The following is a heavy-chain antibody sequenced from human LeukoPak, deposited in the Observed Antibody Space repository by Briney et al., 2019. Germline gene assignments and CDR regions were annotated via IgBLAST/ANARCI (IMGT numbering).Heavy chain of an antibody. V-gene: IGHV1-69*04. J-gene: IGHJ4*02. CDR1: GGTFISYA. D-gene: IGHD5-18*01. CDR3: ARVGTAMVPDPFDY. Sequence: SVKVSCKASGGTFISYAISWVRQAPGQGLEWMGRIIPILGVANYAQKFQGRVTITADKSTSTAYMELSSLRSEDTAVYYCARVGTAMVPDPFDYWGQGTLVTVSS. CDR2: IIPILGVA.